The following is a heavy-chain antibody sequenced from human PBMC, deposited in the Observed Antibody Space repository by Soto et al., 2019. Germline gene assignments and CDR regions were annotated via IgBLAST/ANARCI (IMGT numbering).Heavy chain of an antibody. CDR1: GGSIRISDYF. Sequence: QLQLHESGPGLVRPSETLSLTCAVSGGSIRISDYFWGWIRQPPGRALEWIASIYHSGSTYYNPTLKSRVTISVATSNNQFALTLNSGTAADTAIYYCARDSGWFDPWGQGTLVTVSS. J-gene: IGHJ5*02. D-gene: IGHD7-27*01. V-gene: IGHV4-39*01. CDR3: ARDSGWFDP. CDR2: IYHSGST.